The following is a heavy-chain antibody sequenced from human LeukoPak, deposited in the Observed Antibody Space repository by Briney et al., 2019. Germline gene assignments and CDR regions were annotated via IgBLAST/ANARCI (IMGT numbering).Heavy chain of an antibody. Sequence: ASVKVSCKASGYTFTGYYMHWVRQAPGQGLEWMGWISAYNGNTNYAQKLQGRVTMTTDTSTSTAYMELRSLRSDDTAVYYCARDRAPYGDYLLFDYWGQGTLVTVSS. V-gene: IGHV1-18*04. CDR3: ARDRAPYGDYLLFDY. CDR1: GYTFTGYY. CDR2: ISAYNGNT. J-gene: IGHJ4*02. D-gene: IGHD4-17*01.